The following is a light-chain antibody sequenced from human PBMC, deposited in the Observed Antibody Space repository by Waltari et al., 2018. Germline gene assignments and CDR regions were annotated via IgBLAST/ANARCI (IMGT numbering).Light chain of an antibody. CDR1: QIINSY. V-gene: IGKV1-39*01. CDR3: QQSYTSPRT. CDR2: DAS. J-gene: IGKJ1*01. Sequence: DIQLTQSPSSLSASVGDRVTITCRTSQIINSYLNWFQQKPGKAPQLLIFDASSVQRGVPSRFSGSGSGTDFTLTISSLQPEEFATYYCQQSYTSPRTFGQGTKV.